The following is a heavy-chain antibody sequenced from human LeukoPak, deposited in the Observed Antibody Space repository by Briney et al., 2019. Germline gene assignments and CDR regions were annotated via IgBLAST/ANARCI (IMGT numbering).Heavy chain of an antibody. Sequence: XGLEXXSVIYSGGSTYYADSVKGRFTISRDNSKNTLYLQMNSLRAEDTAVYYCARDRSVAAAGAFDIWGQGTMVTVSS. CDR3: ARDRSVAAAGAFDI. V-gene: IGHV3-66*01. D-gene: IGHD6-13*01. J-gene: IGHJ3*02. CDR2: IYSGGST.